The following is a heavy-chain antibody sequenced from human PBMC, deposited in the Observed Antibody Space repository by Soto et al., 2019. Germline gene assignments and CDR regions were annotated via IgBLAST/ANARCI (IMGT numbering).Heavy chain of an antibody. D-gene: IGHD6-6*01. CDR1: GDSVSSNSAA. Sequence: SQALSLPSAISGDSVSSNSAACNLIRQSPSRGLEWLGRTYYRSKWYYGYAVSVKSRITIKPDTSKNQFSLQLNSVTPEDTAVYYCARIHSSSSSDMDVWGQGTTVTV. CDR3: ARIHSSSSSDMDV. J-gene: IGHJ6*02. CDR2: TYYRSKWYY. V-gene: IGHV6-1*01.